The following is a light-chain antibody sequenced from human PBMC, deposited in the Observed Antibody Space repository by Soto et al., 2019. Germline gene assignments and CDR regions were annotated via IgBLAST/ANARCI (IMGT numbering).Light chain of an antibody. CDR3: QSYDSSLSAVV. J-gene: IGLJ2*01. CDR2: DNT. CDR1: SANIGAGFD. Sequence: QSVLTQPPSVSGAPVQRVTISCTGSSANIGAGFDVYWYQHLPGTAPKLLIYDNTNRPSGVPDRFSGSKSGTSASLAITGLQAEDEADYYCQSYDSSLSAVVLGGVNKLTV. V-gene: IGLV1-40*01.